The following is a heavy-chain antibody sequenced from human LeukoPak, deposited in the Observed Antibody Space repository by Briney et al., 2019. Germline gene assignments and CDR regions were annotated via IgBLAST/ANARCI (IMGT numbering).Heavy chain of an antibody. J-gene: IGHJ4*02. CDR3: VRYDFWSGYYYAVDY. CDR2: IIPIFGPA. V-gene: IGHV1-69*13. D-gene: IGHD3-3*01. CDR1: GVTFSSYA. Sequence: ASVKVSCKASGVTFSSYAISWVRQAPGQGLEWMGGIIPIFGPANYAQKFQGRVTITADESTSTAYMELSSLRSEDTAVYYCVRYDFWSGYYYAVDYWGQGTLVTVSS.